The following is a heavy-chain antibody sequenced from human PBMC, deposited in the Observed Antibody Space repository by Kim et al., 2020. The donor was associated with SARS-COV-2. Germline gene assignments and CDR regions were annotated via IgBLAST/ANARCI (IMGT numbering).Heavy chain of an antibody. CDR3: ATLRGGSYNF. Sequence: ASVKVSCKASGFAFTDTYMHWLRQAPGQGLEWVGWITPNSDGTIYAQKFQGRVTMTGDSSVSTAYMELSSLKSDDTAVYYCATLRGGSYNFWGQGTLVTVSS. CDR1: GFAFTDTY. D-gene: IGHD1-26*01. CDR2: ITPNSDGT. J-gene: IGHJ4*02. V-gene: IGHV1-2*02.